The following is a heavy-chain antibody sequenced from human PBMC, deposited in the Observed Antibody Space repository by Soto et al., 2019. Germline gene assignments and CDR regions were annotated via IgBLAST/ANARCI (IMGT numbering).Heavy chain of an antibody. D-gene: IGHD2-8*01. CDR3: ARRYCTNGVCYKADYFDY. Sequence: SETLSLTCAVYGGSFSGYYWSWIRQPPGKGLEWIGEINHSGSTNYNPSLKSRATISVDTSKNQFSLKLSSVTAADTAVYYCARRYCTNGVCYKADYFDYWGQGTLVTVSS. J-gene: IGHJ4*02. CDR1: GGSFSGYY. CDR2: INHSGST. V-gene: IGHV4-34*01.